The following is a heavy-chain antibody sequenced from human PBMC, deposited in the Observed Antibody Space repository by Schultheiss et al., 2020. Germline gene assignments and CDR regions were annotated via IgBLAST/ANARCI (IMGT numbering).Heavy chain of an antibody. CDR3: ARHRAGVAARNWFDP. Sequence: SATLSLTCAVYGGSFSGYYWSWIRQPPGKGLEWIGEINHSGSTNYNPSLKSRVTISVDTSKNQFSLKLSSVTAADTAVYYCARHRAGVAARNWFDPWGQGTLVTVSS. D-gene: IGHD2-15*01. J-gene: IGHJ5*02. CDR2: INHSGST. CDR1: GGSFSGYY. V-gene: IGHV4-34*01.